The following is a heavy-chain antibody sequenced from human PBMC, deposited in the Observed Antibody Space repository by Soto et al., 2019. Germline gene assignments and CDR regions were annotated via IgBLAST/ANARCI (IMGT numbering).Heavy chain of an antibody. CDR2: IKQCGSEK. V-gene: IGHV3-7*03. J-gene: IGHJ1*01. CDR1: RITFSSYW. D-gene: IGHD2-21*01. Sequence: PGGSLRLSCAASRITFSSYWMSWVRQSPGKGLELVANIKQCGSEKYYVDPVKGRFTISRDNAKNSLYLQMNSLKNEDTAIYCFGRDRSAFYVDCWGQGSQVTVSS. CDR3: GRDRSAFYVDC.